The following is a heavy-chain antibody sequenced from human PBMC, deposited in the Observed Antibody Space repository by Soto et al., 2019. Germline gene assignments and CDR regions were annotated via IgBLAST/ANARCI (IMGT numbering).Heavy chain of an antibody. CDR1: GHTFTSYD. J-gene: IGHJ6*03. D-gene: IGHD2-15*01. CDR2: MNPNSGNT. Sequence: ASVKVSCKASGHTFTSYDINWVRQATGQGLEWMGWMNPNSGNTGYAQKFQGRVTMTRNTSISTAYMELSSLRSEDTAVYYCARAPLESVAAYYYYYMDVWGKGTTVTVSS. V-gene: IGHV1-8*01. CDR3: ARAPLESVAAYYYYYMDV.